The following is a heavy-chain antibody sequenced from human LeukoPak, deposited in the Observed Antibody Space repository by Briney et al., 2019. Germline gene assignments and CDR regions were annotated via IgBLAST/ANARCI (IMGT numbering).Heavy chain of an antibody. D-gene: IGHD3-10*01. CDR2: IYYSGST. Sequence: SETLSLTCTVSGGSISSGGYYRSWIRQHPGKGLEWIGYIYYSGSTYYNPSLKSRVTISVDTSKNQFSLKLSSVTAADTAVYYCARGGRRFGELLSEDCWGQGTLVTVSS. V-gene: IGHV4-31*03. J-gene: IGHJ4*02. CDR1: GGSISSGGYY. CDR3: ARGGRRFGELLSEDC.